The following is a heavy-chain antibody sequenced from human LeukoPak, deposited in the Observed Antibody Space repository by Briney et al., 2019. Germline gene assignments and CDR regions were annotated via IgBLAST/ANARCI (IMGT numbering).Heavy chain of an antibody. J-gene: IGHJ4*02. D-gene: IGHD3-22*01. CDR1: GYTFTSYY. CDR2: INPSGGST. Sequence: ASVKVSCKASGYTFTSYYMHWVRQAPGQGLEWMGIINPSGGSTSYAQKFQGRVTMTRDTSTSTVYMELSSLRSEDTAVYYCARGRRYYYDSSGYSDYWGQGTQVTVSS. V-gene: IGHV1-46*01. CDR3: ARGRRYYYDSSGYSDY.